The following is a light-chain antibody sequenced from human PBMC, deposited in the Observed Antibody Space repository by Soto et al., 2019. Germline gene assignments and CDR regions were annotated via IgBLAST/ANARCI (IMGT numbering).Light chain of an antibody. J-gene: IGLJ1*01. CDR1: SSDVGAYIF. CDR3: VSFTTSKSYV. Sequence: QSALTQPASVSGSPGQSITISCTGTSSDVGAYIFVSWYQQHPGKAPKLMIYDIINRPSGISSRFSGSKSGNTASLTISGLQAKDEADYYCVSFTTSKSYVFGTGTKLTVL. V-gene: IGLV2-14*03. CDR2: DII.